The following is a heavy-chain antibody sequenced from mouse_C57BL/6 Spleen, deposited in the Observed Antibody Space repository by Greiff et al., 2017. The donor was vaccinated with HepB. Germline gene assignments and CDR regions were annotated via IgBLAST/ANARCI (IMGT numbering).Heavy chain of an antibody. Sequence: DVKLVESGGGLVKPGGSLKLSCAASGFTFSDYGMHWVRQAPEKGLEWVAYISSGSSTIYYADTVKGRFTISRDNAKNTLVLQMTSLRSEDTAMYYCARGYAYFDYWGQGTTLTVSS. J-gene: IGHJ2*01. D-gene: IGHD6-5*01. CDR3: ARGYAYFDY. CDR2: ISSGSSTI. CDR1: GFTFSDYG. V-gene: IGHV5-17*01.